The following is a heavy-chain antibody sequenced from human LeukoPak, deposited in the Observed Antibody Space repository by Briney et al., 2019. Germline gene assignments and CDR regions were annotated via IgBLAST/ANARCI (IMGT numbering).Heavy chain of an antibody. Sequence: PGGSLRLFCAASGFTFSSYWMSWVRQAPGKGLEWVANIKQDGSEKYYVDSVKGRFTISRDNAKNSLYLQMNSLRAEDTAVYYCAREWFGELLYPYFDYWGQGTLVTVSS. CDR1: GFTFSSYW. J-gene: IGHJ4*02. V-gene: IGHV3-7*01. D-gene: IGHD3-10*01. CDR2: IKQDGSEK. CDR3: AREWFGELLYPYFDY.